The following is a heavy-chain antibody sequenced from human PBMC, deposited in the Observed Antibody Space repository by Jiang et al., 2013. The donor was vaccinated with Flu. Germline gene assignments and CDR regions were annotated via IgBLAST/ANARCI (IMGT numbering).Heavy chain of an antibody. CDR2: ISWNSGSI. J-gene: IGHJ5*02. Sequence: LESGGGLVQPGRSLRLSCAASGFTFDDYAMHWVRQAPGKGLEWVSGISWNSGSIGYADSVKGRFTISRDNAKNSLYLQMNSLRAEDTALYYCAKDIGRFGEFNWFDPWGQGTLVTVSS. D-gene: IGHD3-10*01. CDR3: AKDIGRFGEFNWFDP. CDR1: GFTFDDYA. V-gene: IGHV3-9*01.